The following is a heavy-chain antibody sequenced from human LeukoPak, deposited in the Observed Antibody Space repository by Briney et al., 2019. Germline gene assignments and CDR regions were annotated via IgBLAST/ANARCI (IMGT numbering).Heavy chain of an antibody. D-gene: IGHD3-22*01. CDR1: GGSTSSGGYY. V-gene: IGHV4-31*03. CDR3: AREPSPYYYDSSGYNWDY. J-gene: IGHJ4*02. Sequence: SQTLSLTCTVSGGSTSSGGYYWSWIRQYPGKGLEWIGYIYHSGSTYYNPSLQSRVTISLDMSKNQFSLKLSSVTAADTAVYYCAREPSPYYYDSSGYNWDYWGQGTLVTVSS. CDR2: IYHSGST.